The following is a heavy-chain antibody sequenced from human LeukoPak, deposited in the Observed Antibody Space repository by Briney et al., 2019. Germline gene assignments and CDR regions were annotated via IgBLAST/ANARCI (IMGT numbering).Heavy chain of an antibody. Sequence: GRSLRLSCAASGFTFSSYAMSWVRQAPGKGLEWVSAISGSGGSTYYADSVKGRFTISRDNSKNTLCPQMNSLRAEDTAVYYCAKEWRYYYDSSGSPGGYWGQGTLVTVSS. J-gene: IGHJ4*02. D-gene: IGHD3-22*01. CDR1: GFTFSSYA. CDR2: ISGSGGST. V-gene: IGHV3-23*01. CDR3: AKEWRYYYDSSGSPGGY.